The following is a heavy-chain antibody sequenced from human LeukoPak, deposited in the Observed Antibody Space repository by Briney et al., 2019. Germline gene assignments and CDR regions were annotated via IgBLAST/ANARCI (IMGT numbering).Heavy chain of an antibody. CDR2: IYYSGNT. CDR1: GGSISSYY. Sequence: SETLSLTCTVSGGSISSYYWNWIPQPPGKGLEWIGYIYYSGNTNYNPSLKSRVTILVDTSKNQFSLKLTSVTPADTAVYFCAGGSYGTDYWGQGTLVTVSS. V-gene: IGHV4-59*01. J-gene: IGHJ4*02. CDR3: AGGSYGTDY. D-gene: IGHD5-18*01.